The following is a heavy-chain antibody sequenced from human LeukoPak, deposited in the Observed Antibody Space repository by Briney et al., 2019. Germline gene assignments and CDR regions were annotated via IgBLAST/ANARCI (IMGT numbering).Heavy chain of an antibody. J-gene: IGHJ3*02. D-gene: IGHD3-10*01. CDR2: IYYSGST. Sequence: SETLSLTCTVSGGSISSSSYYWGWIRQPPGKGLEWIGSIYYSGSTSYNPSLKSRVTISLDTSNHQFSLKLSSVTAADTAVYYCARQAYYAAGSYHAFDIWGQGTMVTVSS. V-gene: IGHV4-39*01. CDR1: GGSISSSSYY. CDR3: ARQAYYAAGSYHAFDI.